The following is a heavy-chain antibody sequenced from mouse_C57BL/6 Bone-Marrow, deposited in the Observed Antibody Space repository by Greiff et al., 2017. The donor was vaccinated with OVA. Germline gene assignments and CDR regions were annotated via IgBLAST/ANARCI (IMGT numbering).Heavy chain of an antibody. CDR1: GYTFTDYE. Sequence: VQLQQSGAELVRPGASVTLSCKASGYTFTDYEMHWVKQTPVHGLEWIGAIDPETGCTAYNQKFKGKAILTADKSSSTAYMELRSLTSEDSAVYDCARGYCNYYAMDYWGQGTSVTVSS. J-gene: IGHJ4*01. CDR2: IDPETGCT. V-gene: IGHV1-15*01. CDR3: ARGYCNYYAMDY. D-gene: IGHD2-1*01.